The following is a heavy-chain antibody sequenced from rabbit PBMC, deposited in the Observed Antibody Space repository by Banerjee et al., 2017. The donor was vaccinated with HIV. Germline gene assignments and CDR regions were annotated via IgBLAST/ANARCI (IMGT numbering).Heavy chain of an antibody. D-gene: IGHD8-1*01. V-gene: IGHV1S40*01. Sequence: QSLEESGGGLVQPEGSLTLTCTASGFSFSSNYYMCWVRQAPGKGLEWIACIVSGSSGNTYYASWAKGRFTISETSSTTVTLQMTSLTAADTATYFCARDVSSSNYYYYGMDLWGPGTLVTVS. CDR3: ARDVSSSNYYYYGMDL. CDR2: IVSGSSGNT. J-gene: IGHJ6*01. CDR1: GFSFSSNYY.